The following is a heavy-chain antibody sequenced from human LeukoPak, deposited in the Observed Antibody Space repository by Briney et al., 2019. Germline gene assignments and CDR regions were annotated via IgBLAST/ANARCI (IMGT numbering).Heavy chain of an antibody. CDR1: GGSISSYY. Sequence: SETLSLTCTVSGGSISSYYWSWIRQPPGKGLEWIGYIYYSGSTNYNPSLKSRVTISVDTSKNQFSLKLSSVTAADTAVYYCARDIMARGVPGYWGQGTLVTVSS. D-gene: IGHD3-10*01. J-gene: IGHJ4*02. CDR2: IYYSGST. V-gene: IGHV4-59*01. CDR3: ARDIMARGVPGY.